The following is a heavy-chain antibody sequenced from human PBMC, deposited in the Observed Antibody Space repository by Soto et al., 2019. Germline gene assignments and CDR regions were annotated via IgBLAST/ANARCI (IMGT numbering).Heavy chain of an antibody. V-gene: IGHV3-48*02. D-gene: IGHD2-15*01. Sequence: GGSLRLSCVTSGFTFTKYSMNWVRQAPGKGLEWVSYISYSGETKYYADSLKGRYAISRDDAKNSVYLQMNSLRDEDTAFYYCVRGVVVVVGSTAENFDHWGQGTLVTVS. CDR3: VRGVVVVVGSTAENFDH. J-gene: IGHJ4*02. CDR1: GFTFTKYS. CDR2: ISYSGETK.